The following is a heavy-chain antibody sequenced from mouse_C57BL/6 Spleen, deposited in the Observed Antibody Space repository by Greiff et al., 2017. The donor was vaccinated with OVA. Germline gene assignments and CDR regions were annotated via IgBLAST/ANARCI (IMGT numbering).Heavy chain of an antibody. CDR1: GYTFTTYP. J-gene: IGHJ3*01. D-gene: IGHD2-3*01. CDR3: ARTGYYGDWFAY. V-gene: IGHV1-47*01. CDR2: FHPYNDDT. Sequence: QVQLKESGAELVKPGASVKMSCKASGYTFTTYPIEWMKQNHGKSLEWIGNFHPYNDDTKYNEKFKGKATLTVEKSSSTVYLELSRLTSDDSAVYYCARTGYYGDWFAYWGQGTLVTVSA.